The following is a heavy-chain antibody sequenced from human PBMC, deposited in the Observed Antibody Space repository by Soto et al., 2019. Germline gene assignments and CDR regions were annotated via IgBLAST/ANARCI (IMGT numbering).Heavy chain of an antibody. D-gene: IGHD6-13*01. Sequence: GGSLRLSCAASGFTFSSYSMNWVRQAPGKGLEWVSSISSSSSYIYYADSVKGRFTISRDNAKNSLYLQMNSLRAEDTAVYYCARDMAAAGDDAFDIWGQGTMVTVSS. CDR2: ISSSSSYI. V-gene: IGHV3-21*01. CDR1: GFTFSSYS. J-gene: IGHJ3*02. CDR3: ARDMAAAGDDAFDI.